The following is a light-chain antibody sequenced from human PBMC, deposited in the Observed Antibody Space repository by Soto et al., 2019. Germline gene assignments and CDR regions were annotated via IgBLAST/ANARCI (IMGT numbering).Light chain of an antibody. CDR1: QSVSTN. Sequence: EIVMTQSPATLSVSPGESATLSCRASQSVSTNLAWYQQKPGQAPRLLIYGASTRATGISARFSGSGSATEFTLTISSLQSEDFAVYYCQQYNFWPPGTFGQGTKVDIK. V-gene: IGKV3-15*01. J-gene: IGKJ1*01. CDR2: GAS. CDR3: QQYNFWPPGT.